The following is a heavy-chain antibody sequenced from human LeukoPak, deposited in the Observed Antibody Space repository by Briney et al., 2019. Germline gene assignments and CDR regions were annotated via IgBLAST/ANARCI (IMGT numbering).Heavy chain of an antibody. V-gene: IGHV1-69*10. J-gene: IGHJ4*02. CDR1: GGTFSSYA. Sequence: GASVKVSCKASGGTFSSYAISWVRQAPGQGLEWMGGIIPIFGIANYAQKFQGRVTITADKSTSTAYMELSSLRSEDTAVYYCACRGRSMTTVTPLGYWGQGTPVTVSS. CDR2: IIPIFGIA. CDR3: ACRGRSMTTVTPLGY. D-gene: IGHD4-17*01.